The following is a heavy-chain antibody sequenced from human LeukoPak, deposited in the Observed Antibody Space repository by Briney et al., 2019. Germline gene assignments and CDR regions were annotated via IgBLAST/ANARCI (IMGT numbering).Heavy chain of an antibody. CDR1: GYTFTSYG. J-gene: IGHJ4*02. V-gene: IGHV1-69*05. CDR3: ARGTGGSSSAEFDY. Sequence: ASVKVSCKASGYTFTSYGISWVRQAPGQGLEWMGGIIPIFGSANYAQKFQGRVTITTDESTSTAYMELSSLRSEDTAVYYCARGTGGSSSAEFDYWGQGTLVTVSS. D-gene: IGHD6-6*01. CDR2: IIPIFGSA.